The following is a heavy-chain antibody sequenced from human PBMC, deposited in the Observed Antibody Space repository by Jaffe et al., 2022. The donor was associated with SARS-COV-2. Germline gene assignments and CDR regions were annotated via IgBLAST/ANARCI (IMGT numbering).Heavy chain of an antibody. CDR3: TRESIVVVPAAIVYYYGMDV. Sequence: EVQLVESGGGLVQPGRSLRLSCTASGFTFGDYAMSWVRQAPGKGLEWVGFIRSKAYGGTTEYAASVKGRFTISRDDSKSIAYLQMNSLKTEDTAVYYCTRESIVVVPAAIVYYYGMDVWGQGTTVTVSS. J-gene: IGHJ6*02. D-gene: IGHD2-2*02. CDR2: IRSKAYGGTT. CDR1: GFTFGDYA. V-gene: IGHV3-49*04.